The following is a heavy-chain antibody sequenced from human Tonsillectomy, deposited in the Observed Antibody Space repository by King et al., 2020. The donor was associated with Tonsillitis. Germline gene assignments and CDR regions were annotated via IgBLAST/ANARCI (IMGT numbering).Heavy chain of an antibody. CDR2: VSGSSSYI. CDR3: AIVGYCSGGSCARFRGILNYYYGMDV. D-gene: IGHD2-15*01. J-gene: IGHJ6*02. V-gene: IGHV3-21*01. Sequence: VQLVESGGGLVKPGGSLRLSCAASGFPFSSYTMNWVRQAPGKGLEWVSSVSGSSSYIYYADSVKGRFTISRDNAKNSLSLKMNSLRAEDTAVYYCAIVGYCSGGSCARFRGILNYYYGMDVWGQGTTVTVSS. CDR1: GFPFSSYT.